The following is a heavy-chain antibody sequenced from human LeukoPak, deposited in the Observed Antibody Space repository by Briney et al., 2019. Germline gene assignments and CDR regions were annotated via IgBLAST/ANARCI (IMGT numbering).Heavy chain of an antibody. Sequence: PGGSLRLSCAASGFTFSSYAMSWVRQAPGKGLEWLSAISGVGGSTYYADSVKGRVTTSRDHSKNTLDLPMNSLRAEDTAVYYCAKVWGSWSVPFDYWGQGTLVTVSS. V-gene: IGHV3-23*01. CDR2: ISGVGGST. J-gene: IGHJ4*02. CDR3: AKVWGSWSVPFDY. CDR1: GFTFSSYA. D-gene: IGHD6-13*01.